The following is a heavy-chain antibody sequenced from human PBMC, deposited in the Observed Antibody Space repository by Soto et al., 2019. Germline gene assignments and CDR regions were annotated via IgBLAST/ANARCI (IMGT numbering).Heavy chain of an antibody. V-gene: IGHV4-59*01. J-gene: IGHJ6*02. CDR1: GGSISSYY. CDR2: IYYSGST. CDR3: ARDTSNFEYSGQYYYYGMDV. D-gene: IGHD6-6*01. Sequence: PSETLSLTCTVSGGSISSYYWSWIRQPPGKGLEWIGYIYYSGSTNYNPSLKSRVTISVDTSKNQFSLKLSSVTAADTAVYYCARDTSNFEYSGQYYYYGMDVWGQGTTVTAP.